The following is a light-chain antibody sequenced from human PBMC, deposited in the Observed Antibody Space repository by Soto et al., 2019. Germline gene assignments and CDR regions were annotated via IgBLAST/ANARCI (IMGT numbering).Light chain of an antibody. V-gene: IGKV3-20*01. CDR1: QSVSSSS. CDR2: GAS. CDR3: QQYGSSPRT. J-gene: IGKJ1*01. Sequence: IVLTQSPGTLSLSPGERATLSCRASQSVSSSSLAWYQQKPGQAPRLLIYGASSRATGIPDRFSGSGSGTDFTLTISRLEPADFAVYYCQQYGSSPRTFGQGTKVDIK.